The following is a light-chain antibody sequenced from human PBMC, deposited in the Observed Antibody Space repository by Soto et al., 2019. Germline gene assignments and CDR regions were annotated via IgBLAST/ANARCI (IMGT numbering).Light chain of an antibody. CDR2: DDN. CDR3: GSWDSSLCAYV. J-gene: IGLJ1*01. CDR1: SSNIGGNS. V-gene: IGLV1-51*01. Sequence: QSVLTQPPSVSAAPGQKVTISCSGSSSNIGGNSVSWYQQLPGTAPKLLIYDDNKRPSGIPDRFSGSKSGTSATLGITGFQTGDDADYYCGSWDSSLCAYVFGTGTK.